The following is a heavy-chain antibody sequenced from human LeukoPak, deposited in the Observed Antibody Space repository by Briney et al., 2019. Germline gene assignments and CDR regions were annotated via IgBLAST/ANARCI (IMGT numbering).Heavy chain of an antibody. J-gene: IGHJ4*02. CDR1: GHSISSGYY. CDR3: ARGGRGVWGSLDY. CDR2: IYHSGST. V-gene: IGHV4-38-2*02. D-gene: IGHD3-16*01. Sequence: SETLSLTCTVSGHSISSGYYWGWIRQPPGKGLEWIGSIYHSGSTYYNPSLKSRVTISVDTSKNQFSLKLSSVTAADTAVYYCARGGRGVWGSLDYWGQGTLVTVSS.